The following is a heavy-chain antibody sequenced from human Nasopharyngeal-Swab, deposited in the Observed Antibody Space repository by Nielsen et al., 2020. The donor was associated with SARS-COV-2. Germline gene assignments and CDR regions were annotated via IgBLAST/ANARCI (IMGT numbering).Heavy chain of an antibody. D-gene: IGHD3-3*01. Sequence: PGKGLEWVSYINGSGNTIYYADSVKGRFTMSRDNAKNSLYLQMNSLRAEDTAVYYCALDWRYFEYWGQGTLVTVSS. CDR3: ALDWRYFEY. CDR2: INGSGNTI. V-gene: IGHV3-48*03. J-gene: IGHJ4*02.